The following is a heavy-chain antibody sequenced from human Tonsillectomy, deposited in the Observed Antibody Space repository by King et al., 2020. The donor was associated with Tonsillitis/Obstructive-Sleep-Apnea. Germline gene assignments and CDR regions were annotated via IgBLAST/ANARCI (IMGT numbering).Heavy chain of an antibody. V-gene: IGHV3-7*04. CDR3: ARDLRPVPAALSYLDY. J-gene: IGHJ4*02. D-gene: IGHD2-2*01. Sequence: VQLVESGGGLVQPGGSLRLSCAASGFTFSSYWMSWVRQAPGKGLEWVANIKQDGSEKYYVDSVKGRFTISRDNAKNSLYLQMNSLRAEDTAVYYCARDLRPVPAALSYLDYWGQGTLVTVSA. CDR2: IKQDGSEK. CDR1: GFTFSSYW.